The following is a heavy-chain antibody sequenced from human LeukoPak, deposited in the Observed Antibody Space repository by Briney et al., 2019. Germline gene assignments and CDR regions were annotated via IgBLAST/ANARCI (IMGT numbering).Heavy chain of an antibody. CDR1: GYTFTSYY. J-gene: IGHJ3*02. D-gene: IGHD3-22*01. Sequence: GASVKVSCKASGYTFTSYYMHWVRQAPGQGLEWMGIINPSGGSTSYAQKFRGRVTMTRDTSTSTVYMELSSLRSEDTAVYYCARVQRDSYDSSGSDAFDIWGQGTMVTVSS. V-gene: IGHV1-46*01. CDR2: INPSGGST. CDR3: ARVQRDSYDSSGSDAFDI.